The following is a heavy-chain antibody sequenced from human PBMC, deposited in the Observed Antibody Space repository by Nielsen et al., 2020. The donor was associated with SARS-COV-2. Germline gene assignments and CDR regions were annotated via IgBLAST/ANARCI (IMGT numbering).Heavy chain of an antibody. CDR2: INAGNGNT. Sequence: SVKVSCKASGYTFTSYGISWVRQAPGQRLEWMGWINAGNGNTKYSQKFQGRVTITRDTSASTAYMELSSLRSEDTAVYYCARLAADIWGQGTMVTVSS. D-gene: IGHD2-15*01. V-gene: IGHV1-3*01. J-gene: IGHJ3*02. CDR1: GYTFTSYG. CDR3: ARLAADI.